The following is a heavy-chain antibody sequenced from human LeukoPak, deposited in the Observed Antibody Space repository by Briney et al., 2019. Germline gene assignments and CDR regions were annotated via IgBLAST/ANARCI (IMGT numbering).Heavy chain of an antibody. V-gene: IGHV1-2*02. CDR3: VREVSAADAGYMDV. CDR2: INPNSGGT. Sequence: GASVKVSCKASGYTFTGYYMHWVRQAPGQGLEWMGWINPNSGGTNYAQKFQGRVTMTRDTSISTAYMELSRLRSDDTAVYYCVREVSAADAGYMDVWGTGTTVIVSS. D-gene: IGHD6-13*01. J-gene: IGHJ6*03. CDR1: GYTFTGYY.